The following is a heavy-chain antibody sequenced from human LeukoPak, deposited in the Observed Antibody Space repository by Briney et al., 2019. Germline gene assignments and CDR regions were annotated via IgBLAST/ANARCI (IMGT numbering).Heavy chain of an antibody. CDR2: ISAYNGNT. D-gene: IGHD2-15*01. CDR3: ARVVGGGWYFDY. J-gene: IGHJ4*02. Sequence: ASVKVSCKASGYTFTSYGISWVRQAPGQGREWMGWISAYNGNTNYTQKLQGRVTMTTDTSTSTAYMELRSLRSDDAAVYYCARVVGGGWYFDYWGQGTLVTVSS. V-gene: IGHV1-18*01. CDR1: GYTFTSYG.